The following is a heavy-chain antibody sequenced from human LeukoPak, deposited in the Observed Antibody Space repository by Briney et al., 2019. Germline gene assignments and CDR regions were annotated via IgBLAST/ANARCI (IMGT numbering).Heavy chain of an antibody. CDR3: AYRGGYYYYYMDV. CDR1: GYTFTGYY. Sequence: GASVKVSCKASGYTFTGYYVHWVRQAPGQGLEWMGWINPNSGGTKFQGRVTMTRDTSISTAYMELSRLRSDDTAVYYCAYRGGYYYYYMDVWGKGTTVTVSS. J-gene: IGHJ6*03. V-gene: IGHV1-2*02. CDR2: INPNSGGT. D-gene: IGHD1-14*01.